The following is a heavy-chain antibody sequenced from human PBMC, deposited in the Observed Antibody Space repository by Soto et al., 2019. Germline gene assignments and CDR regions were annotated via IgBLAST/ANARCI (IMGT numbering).Heavy chain of an antibody. CDR3: ASHGDYYGSGSYPAH. Sequence: GESLKISCKGSGYSFTSYWIGWVRQMPGKGLEWMGIIYPGDSDTRYSPSFQGQVTISADKSISTAYLQWSSLKASDTAMYYCASHGDYYGSGSYPAHWGQGTLVTVSS. V-gene: IGHV5-51*01. CDR2: IYPGDSDT. CDR1: GYSFTSYW. D-gene: IGHD3-10*01. J-gene: IGHJ4*02.